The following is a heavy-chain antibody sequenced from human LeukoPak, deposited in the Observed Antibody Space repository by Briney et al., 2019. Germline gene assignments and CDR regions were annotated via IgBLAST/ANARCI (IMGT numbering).Heavy chain of an antibody. Sequence: PSQTLSLTCAVSGGSISSGGYSWSWIRQPPGEGLEWIGYIYHSGSTYYNPSLKSRVTISVDRSKNQFSLKLSSVTAADTAVYYCARGKDYDILTAFQFDYWGQGTLVTVSS. J-gene: IGHJ4*02. CDR3: ARGKDYDILTAFQFDY. CDR1: GGSISSGGYS. D-gene: IGHD3-9*01. CDR2: IYHSGST. V-gene: IGHV4-30-2*01.